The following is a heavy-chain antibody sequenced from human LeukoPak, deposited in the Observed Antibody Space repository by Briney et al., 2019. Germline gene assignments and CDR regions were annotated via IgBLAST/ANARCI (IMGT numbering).Heavy chain of an antibody. CDR2: IYYSGST. D-gene: IGHD6-13*01. CDR1: GGFISSYY. J-gene: IGHJ4*02. V-gene: IGHV4-59*01. CDR3: ARAASAAGIDY. Sequence: PSETLSLTCTVSGGFISSYYWSWIRQPPGKGLEWIGYIYYSGSTNYNPSLKSRVTISVDTSKNQFSLKLSSVTAADTAVYYCARAASAAGIDYWGQGTLVTVSS.